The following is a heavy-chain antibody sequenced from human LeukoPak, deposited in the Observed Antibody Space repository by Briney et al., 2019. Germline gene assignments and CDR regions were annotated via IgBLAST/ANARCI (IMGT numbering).Heavy chain of an antibody. CDR3: ARDHSGSYYDSSGNFDY. CDR2: IYYSGST. CDR1: GGSISCGGYY. J-gene: IGHJ4*02. V-gene: IGHV4-61*08. Sequence: SETLSLTCTVSGGSISCGGYYWSWIRQHPGKGLEWIGYIYYSGSTNYNPSLKSRVTISVDTSKNQFSLKLSSVTAADTAVYYCARDHSGSYYDSSGNFDYWGQGTLVTVSS. D-gene: IGHD3-22*01.